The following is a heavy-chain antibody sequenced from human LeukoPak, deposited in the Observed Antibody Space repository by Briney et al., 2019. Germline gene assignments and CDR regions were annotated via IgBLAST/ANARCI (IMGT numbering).Heavy chain of an antibody. CDR1: GFTFSSYS. CDR3: ARDRLGYCSSTSCYIGWFDP. CDR2: IISSSSTI. D-gene: IGHD2-2*02. V-gene: IGHV3-48*04. Sequence: PGGSLRLSCAASGFTFSSYSMNWGRQAPGEGLEWVSYIISSSSTIYYADSVKGRFTISRDNAKNSLYLQMNSLSAEDTAVYYCARDRLGYCSSTSCYIGWFDPWGQGTLVTVSS. J-gene: IGHJ5*02.